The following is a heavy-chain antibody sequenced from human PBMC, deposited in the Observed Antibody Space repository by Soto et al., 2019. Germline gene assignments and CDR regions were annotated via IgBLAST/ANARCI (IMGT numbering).Heavy chain of an antibody. Sequence: GGSLRLSCGVSGFSLSSKSMSRVRQAPGKGPEWVASIKYDGNEKFYVDSVKGRFTVSRDNAKNSLYLQMNSLRGDDTALYYCASLLDDVTTFDYWGQGSLVTVSS. D-gene: IGHD1-1*01. CDR2: IKYDGNEK. J-gene: IGHJ4*02. V-gene: IGHV3-7*01. CDR3: ASLLDDVTTFDY. CDR1: GFSLSSKS.